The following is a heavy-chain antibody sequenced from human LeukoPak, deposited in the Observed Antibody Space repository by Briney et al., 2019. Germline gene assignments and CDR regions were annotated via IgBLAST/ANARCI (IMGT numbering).Heavy chain of an antibody. CDR3: AIGIAVAGTVMGY. J-gene: IGHJ4*02. V-gene: IGHV3-23*01. D-gene: IGHD6-19*01. Sequence: GGSLRLSCAASGFTFSIYAMSWVRQAPGKGLEWVSAISGSGGSTYYANYVKGRFTISRDNSKNTLYLQLSSLIADDTAVYYCAIGIAVAGTVMGYWGQGTLVTVSS. CDR2: ISGSGGST. CDR1: GFTFSIYA.